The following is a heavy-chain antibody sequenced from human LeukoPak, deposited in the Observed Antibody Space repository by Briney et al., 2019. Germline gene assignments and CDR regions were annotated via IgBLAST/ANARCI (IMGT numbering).Heavy chain of an antibody. V-gene: IGHV1-69*06. D-gene: IGHD2-15*01. CDR3: ARACGSCHNKAFDI. CDR1: GGTFSSYA. CDR2: IIPIFGTA. Sequence: SVKVSCKASGGTFSSYAISWVRQAPGQGLEWMGGIIPIFGTANYAQKFQGRVTITADKSTSTAYMELSSLRSEDTAVYYCARACGSCHNKAFDIWGQGTMVTVSS. J-gene: IGHJ3*02.